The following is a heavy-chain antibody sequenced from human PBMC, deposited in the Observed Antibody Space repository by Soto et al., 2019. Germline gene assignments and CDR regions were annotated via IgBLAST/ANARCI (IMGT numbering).Heavy chain of an antibody. V-gene: IGHV1-2*02. CDR3: ARQLADCGGDCYTEPLDY. D-gene: IGHD2-21*02. CDR2: INPNSGGT. J-gene: IGHJ4*02. Sequence: ASVKVSCKASGYTFTGYYIHLVRQAPGQGLEWMGWINPNSGGTKYAKKFQGRVTLTRDTSISTVFMELSRLRSDGTAVFYCARQLADCGGDCYTEPLDYWGQGTLVTVSS. CDR1: GYTFTGYY.